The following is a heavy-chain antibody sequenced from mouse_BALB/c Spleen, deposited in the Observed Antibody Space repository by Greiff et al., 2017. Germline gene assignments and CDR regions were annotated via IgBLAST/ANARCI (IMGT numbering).Heavy chain of an antibody. CDR3: AGANYCGYRGLDY. J-gene: IGHJ2*01. CDR2: IDPSDSYT. D-gene: IGHD1-2*01. Sequence: QVQLQQPGAELVKPGASVKLSCKASGYTFTSYWMHWVKQRPGQGLEWIGEIDPSDSYTNYNQKFKGKATLTVDKSSSTAYMQLSSLTSEDSAVYYCAGANYCGYRGLDYWGQGTTLTVSS. V-gene: IGHV1-69*02. CDR1: GYTFTSYW.